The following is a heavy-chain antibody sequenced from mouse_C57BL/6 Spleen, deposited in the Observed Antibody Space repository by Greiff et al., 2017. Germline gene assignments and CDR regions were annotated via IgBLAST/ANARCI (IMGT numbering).Heavy chain of an antibody. J-gene: IGHJ2*01. V-gene: IGHV5-17*01. CDR1: GFTFSDYG. CDR2: ISSGSSTI. CDR3: ASGMGDYFDY. Sequence: EVKLMESGGGLVKPGGSLKLSCAASGFTFSDYGMHWVRQAPEKGLEWVAYISSGSSTIYYADTVKGRFTISKDNATNTLFLQMTSLRSEDAAMYYGASGMGDYFDYWGQGTTLTVSS. D-gene: IGHD2-3*01.